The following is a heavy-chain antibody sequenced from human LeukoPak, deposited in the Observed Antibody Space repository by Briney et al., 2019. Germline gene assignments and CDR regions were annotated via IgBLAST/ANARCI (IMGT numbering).Heavy chain of an antibody. CDR3: ARPDIAAETGVDY. CDR2: IDPSDSYT. J-gene: IGHJ4*02. V-gene: IGHV5-10-1*01. D-gene: IGHD6-25*01. CDR1: GYSFTSYW. Sequence: GESLKISCKGSGYSFTSYWISWVRQMPGKGLEWMGRIDPSDSYTNYSPSFQGHVTISADKSISTAYPQWSSLKASDTAMYYCARPDIAAETGVDYWGQGTLVTVSS.